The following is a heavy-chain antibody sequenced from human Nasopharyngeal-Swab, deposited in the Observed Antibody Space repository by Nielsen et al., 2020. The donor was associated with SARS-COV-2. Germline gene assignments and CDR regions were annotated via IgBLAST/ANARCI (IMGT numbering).Heavy chain of an antibody. D-gene: IGHD2-2*01. Sequence: GESLKISCAASGFTFSTSALSWVRPAPGMGLEWVSTIGSAGNTFYADSVKGRFTISRDSSTNTLYLQMNSLRVEDTAVYYCARDLGGGYCTTTNCLGSWGQGTLVTVSS. J-gene: IGHJ1*01. CDR1: GFTFSTSA. V-gene: IGHV3-23*01. CDR2: IGSAGNT. CDR3: ARDLGGGYCTTTNCLGS.